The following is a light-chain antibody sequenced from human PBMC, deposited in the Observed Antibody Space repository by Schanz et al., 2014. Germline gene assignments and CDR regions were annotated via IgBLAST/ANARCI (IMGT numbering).Light chain of an antibody. CDR1: QSVSTY. J-gene: IGKJ4*01. Sequence: EIVLTQSPATLSLSPGERATLSCRASQSVSTYLAWYQQKPGQAPRLLVYGASSRATGIPDRFSGSGSGTDFTLTISSLEPEDFAIYYCQQHANWLTFGGGTKVEIK. CDR2: GAS. V-gene: IGKV3-11*01. CDR3: QQHANWLT.